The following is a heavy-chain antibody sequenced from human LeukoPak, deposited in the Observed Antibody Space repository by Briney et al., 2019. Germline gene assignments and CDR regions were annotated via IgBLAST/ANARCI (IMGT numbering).Heavy chain of an antibody. CDR3: ARVGWWEIRGAFDI. D-gene: IGHD1-26*01. CDR1: GGSISSSSYY. Sequence: SETLSLTCTVSGGSISSSSYYWGWIRQPPGKGLEWIGSIYYSGSTNYNPSLKSRVTISVDTSKNQFSLKLSSVTAADTAVYYCARVGWWEIRGAFDIWGQGTMVTVSS. V-gene: IGHV4-39*07. CDR2: IYYSGST. J-gene: IGHJ3*02.